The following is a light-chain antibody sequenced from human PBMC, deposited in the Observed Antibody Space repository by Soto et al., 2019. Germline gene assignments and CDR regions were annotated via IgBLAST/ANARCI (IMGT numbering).Light chain of an antibody. CDR2: AAS. Sequence: DIQLTQSPSFLSASVGDRVAITCRASQDITDYLAWYQQKPGKAPKLLIYAASTLQSGVPSRFSGSGSGTKFTLTVTSLQPEDFATYYCQQLNRYPYTFGQGTKLEIK. CDR1: QDITDY. CDR3: QQLNRYPYT. J-gene: IGKJ2*01. V-gene: IGKV1-9*01.